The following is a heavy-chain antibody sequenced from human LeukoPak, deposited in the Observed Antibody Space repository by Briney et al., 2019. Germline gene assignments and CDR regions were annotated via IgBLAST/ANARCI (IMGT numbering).Heavy chain of an antibody. CDR3: ARDSGSYSDAFDI. Sequence: PGGSLRLPCAASGFTFSSYSMNWVRQAPGKGLEWVSSISSSSSYIYYADSVKGRFTISRDNAKNSLYLQMNSLRAEDTAVYYCARDSGSYSDAFDIWGQGTMVTVSS. J-gene: IGHJ3*02. V-gene: IGHV3-21*01. CDR1: GFTFSSYS. D-gene: IGHD3-10*01. CDR2: ISSSSSYI.